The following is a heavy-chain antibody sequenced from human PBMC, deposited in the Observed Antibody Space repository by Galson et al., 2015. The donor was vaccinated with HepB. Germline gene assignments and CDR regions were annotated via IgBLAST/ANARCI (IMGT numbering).Heavy chain of an antibody. D-gene: IGHD3-9*01. J-gene: IGHJ6*02. CDR2: ISGTSPYV. CDR3: ARGDYDRLTMDV. V-gene: IGHV3-11*06. Sequence: SLRLSCAASGFTFSDYYMSWIRQAPGKGLEWVSYISGTSPYVYYADSVVGRFTISRDNANNSVFLQMNILRADDTGVYYCARGDYDRLTMDVWGHGTTVIVSS. CDR1: GFTFSDYY.